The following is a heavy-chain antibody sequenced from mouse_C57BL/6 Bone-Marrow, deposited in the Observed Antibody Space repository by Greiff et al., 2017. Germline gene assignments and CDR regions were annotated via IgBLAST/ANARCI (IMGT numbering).Heavy chain of an antibody. CDR2: IYPGSGST. V-gene: IGHV1-55*01. CDR1: GYTFTSYW. J-gene: IGHJ2*01. Sequence: QVQLQQPGAELVKPGASVKMSCKASGYTFTSYWITWVKQRPGQGLEWIGDIYPGSGSTNYNEKFKSKATLTVDTSSSPAYMQLSSLTSEGSAVYYCASWETIPYYGHFGYWGQGTTLTVSS. CDR3: ASWETIPYYGHFGY. D-gene: IGHD1-2*01.